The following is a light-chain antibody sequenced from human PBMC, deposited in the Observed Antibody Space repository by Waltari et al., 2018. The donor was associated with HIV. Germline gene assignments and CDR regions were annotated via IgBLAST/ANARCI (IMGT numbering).Light chain of an antibody. J-gene: IGLJ2*01. CDR3: SSYTSSSRVV. Sequence: QSALTQPASVSGSPGQSITISCTGTSSDVGGYNYVSWYQQPPGKAPKLMIYEVSNRPAGVSNRFSGSKSGNTASLTISGLQAEDEADYYCSSYTSSSRVVFGGGTKLTVL. V-gene: IGLV2-14*01. CDR2: EVS. CDR1: SSDVGGYNY.